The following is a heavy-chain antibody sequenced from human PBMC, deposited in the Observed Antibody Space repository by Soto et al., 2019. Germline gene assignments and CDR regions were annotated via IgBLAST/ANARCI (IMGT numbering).Heavy chain of an antibody. CDR3: ARGFSAATGSPPDF. J-gene: IGHJ4*02. D-gene: IGHD2-15*01. CDR1: GFTLTSYT. Sequence: GGSLRLSCAASGFTLTSYTMNWVRQASGKGLEWVSAITSSSSRTYYADSVKGRFTISRDNSENTLYLQMSSLRAEDTAVYYCARGFSAATGSPPDFWGRGSLVTV. CDR2: ITSSSSRT. V-gene: IGHV3-21*04.